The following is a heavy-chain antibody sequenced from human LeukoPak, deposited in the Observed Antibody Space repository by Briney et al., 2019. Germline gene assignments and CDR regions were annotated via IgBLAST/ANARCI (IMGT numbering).Heavy chain of an antibody. CDR3: ARARSSGYPDY. V-gene: IGHV4-59*01. J-gene: IGHJ4*02. Sequence: PSETLSLTCTVSGGSSSSYYWSCIRQPPGKGLEWTGYIYYSGSTNYNPSLKSRVTISLDTSKTQFSLKLSSVTAADTAVYYCARARSSGYPDYWGQGTLVTVSS. CDR1: GGSSSSYY. CDR2: IYYSGST. D-gene: IGHD3-22*01.